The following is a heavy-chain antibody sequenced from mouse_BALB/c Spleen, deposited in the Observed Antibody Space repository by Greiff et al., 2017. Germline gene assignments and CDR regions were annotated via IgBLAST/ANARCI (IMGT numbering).Heavy chain of an antibody. CDR3: ARKRGSTMITRGNYAMDY. D-gene: IGHD2-4*01. CDR1: GFSLTSYG. CDR2: IWSGGST. Sequence: QVQLQQSGPGLVQPSQSLSITCTVSGFSLTSYGVHWVRQSPGKGLEWLGVIWSGGSTDYNAAFISRLSISKDNSKSQVFFKMNSLQANDTAIYYCARKRGSTMITRGNYAMDYWGQGTSVTVSS. J-gene: IGHJ4*01. V-gene: IGHV2-2*02.